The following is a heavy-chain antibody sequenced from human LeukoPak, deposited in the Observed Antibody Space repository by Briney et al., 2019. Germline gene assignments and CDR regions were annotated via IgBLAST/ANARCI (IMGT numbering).Heavy chain of an antibody. J-gene: IGHJ3*02. CDR3: ARSYYDSSGYYSGKKTPFDI. CDR2: IYHSGST. D-gene: IGHD3-22*01. V-gene: IGHV4-38-2*02. CDR1: GYSISSGYY. Sequence: PSETLSLTCTVSGYSISSGYYWGWIRQPPGKGLEWIGSIYHSGSTYYNPSLKSRVTISVDTSKNQFSLKLSSVTAADTAVYCCARSYYDSSGYYSGKKTPFDIWGQGTMVTVSS.